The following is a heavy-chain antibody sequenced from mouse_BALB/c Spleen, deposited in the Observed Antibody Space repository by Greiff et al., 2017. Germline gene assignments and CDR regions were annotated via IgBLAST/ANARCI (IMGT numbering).Heavy chain of an antibody. CDR3: ARHGGLLRYFDV. J-gene: IGHJ1*01. D-gene: IGHD2-3*01. Sequence: EVHLVESGGDLVKPGGSLKLSCAASGFTFSSYGMSWVRQTPDKRLEWVATISSGGSYTYYPDSVKGRFTISRDNAKNTLYLQMSSLKSEGTAMYYCARHGGLLRYFDVWGAGTTVTVSS. V-gene: IGHV5-6*01. CDR2: ISSGGSYT. CDR1: GFTFSSYG.